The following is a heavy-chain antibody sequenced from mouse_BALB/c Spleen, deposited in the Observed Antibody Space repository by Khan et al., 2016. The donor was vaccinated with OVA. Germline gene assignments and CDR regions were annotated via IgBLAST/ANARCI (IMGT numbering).Heavy chain of an antibody. V-gene: IGHV2-6-4*01. CDR3: ARDYYRYDGYYAMDY. CDR2: IWGGGGT. J-gene: IGHJ4*01. Sequence: QVQLKESGPGLVAPSQSLSITCTVSGFSLSRYNLHWVRQPPGKGLEWLGMIWGGGGTDYNSTLKSRLNISKDNSKCQVLLKMNRQQTDDTAMYYGARDYYRYDGYYAMDYWGQGTSVTVSS. CDR1: GFSLSRYN. D-gene: IGHD2-14*01.